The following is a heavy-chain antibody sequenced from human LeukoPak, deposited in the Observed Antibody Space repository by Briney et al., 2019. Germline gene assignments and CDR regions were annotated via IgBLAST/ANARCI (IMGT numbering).Heavy chain of an antibody. CDR3: ARLAAAGTPLDY. CDR2: IYSGGST. V-gene: IGHV3-66*02. J-gene: IGHJ4*02. CDR1: GFTVSSNY. Sequence: GGSLRLSCAASGFTVSSNYMSWVRQAPGKGLEWVSVIYSGGSTYYADSVKGRFTISRDNSKNTLYLQMNSLRAEDTAVYYCARLAAAGTPLDYWGQGTLATVSS. D-gene: IGHD6-13*01.